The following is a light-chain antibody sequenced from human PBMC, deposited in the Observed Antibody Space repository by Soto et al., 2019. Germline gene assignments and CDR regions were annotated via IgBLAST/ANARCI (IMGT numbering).Light chain of an antibody. V-gene: IGKV1-9*01. CDR1: QGINSY. Sequence: DLQLTQSPSFLSASIGDRVTITCRASQGINSYLAWYQQKPGKAPKLLIYAASTLQSGVPSRLSGSKSGTEFTLTISSLQPKDSATYFCQHLNTYPFTFGPGTKVDFK. CDR3: QHLNTYPFT. CDR2: AAS. J-gene: IGKJ3*01.